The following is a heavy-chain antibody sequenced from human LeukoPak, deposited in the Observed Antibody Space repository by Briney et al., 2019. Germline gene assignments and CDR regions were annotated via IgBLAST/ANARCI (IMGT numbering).Heavy chain of an antibody. CDR1: GYTLTELS. CDR3: AKVRASDYDVLTDFDY. CDR2: FDPEDGET. D-gene: IGHD3-9*01. Sequence: GASVKVSCKVSGYTLTELSMHWVRQAPGKGLEWMGGFDPEDGETIYAQKFQGRVTMTEDTSTDTAYMELSSLRSEDTAVYYCAKVRASDYDVLTDFDYWGQGTLVMVSS. J-gene: IGHJ4*02. V-gene: IGHV1-24*01.